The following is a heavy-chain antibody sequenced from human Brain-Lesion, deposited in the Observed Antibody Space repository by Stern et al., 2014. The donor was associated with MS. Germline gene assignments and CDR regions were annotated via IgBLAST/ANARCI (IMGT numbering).Heavy chain of an antibody. Sequence: VQLVESGPGLVKPSQTLSLSCTVSGGSISSGGYYWSWIRQPAGKGLEWIGRIFNRGSTSYNPSLKSRATISKNTSQNQFSLRLNSMTAADTAVYYCARGRVVPGFQYYATDVWGQGTTVIVSS. J-gene: IGHJ6*02. CDR1: GGSISSGGYY. CDR2: IFNRGST. CDR3: ARGRVVPGFQYYATDV. D-gene: IGHD2-2*01. V-gene: IGHV4-61*02.